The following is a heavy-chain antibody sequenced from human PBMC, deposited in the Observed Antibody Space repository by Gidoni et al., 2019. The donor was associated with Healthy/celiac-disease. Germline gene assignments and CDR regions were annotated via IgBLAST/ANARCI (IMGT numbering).Heavy chain of an antibody. CDR3: ATTGSGYSSDEDY. CDR1: GFTFSSYA. V-gene: IGHV3-23*01. Sequence: EVQLLDSGGGLVQPGGSLRLSCAASGFTFSSYAMSWVRQAPGKGVEWVSAISGSGGSTYYADAVKGRFTISRDNSKNTLYLQMNSLRAEDTAVYYCATTGSGYSSDEDYWGQGTLVTVSS. CDR2: ISGSGGST. J-gene: IGHJ4*02. D-gene: IGHD6-19*01.